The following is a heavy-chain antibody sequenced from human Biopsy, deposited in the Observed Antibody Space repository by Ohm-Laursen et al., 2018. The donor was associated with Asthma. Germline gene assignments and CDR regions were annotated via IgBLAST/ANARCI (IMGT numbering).Heavy chain of an antibody. Sequence: ASVKVSCKASGFTFMGYHIFWMRQAPGQGLEWMGRINPNGGGTQYSQKFQGRVTLTRDTSISTAYMDLRALTSDDTAVYYCARGQKSPGDRWFDPWGQGTLVTVSS. D-gene: IGHD7-27*01. CDR2: INPNGGGT. CDR1: GFTFMGYH. V-gene: IGHV1-2*06. CDR3: ARGQKSPGDRWFDP. J-gene: IGHJ5*02.